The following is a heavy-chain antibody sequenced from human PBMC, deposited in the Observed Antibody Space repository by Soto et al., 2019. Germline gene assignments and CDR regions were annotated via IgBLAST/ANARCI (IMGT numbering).Heavy chain of an antibody. CDR2: ISRDGSNT. V-gene: IGHV3-74*01. D-gene: IGHD3-16*01. CDR3: TTLGGEVPHRDY. CDR1: GMTFSNLR. J-gene: IGHJ4*02. Sequence: EVQLVESGGGLVQPGGSLRLSCAAPGMTFSNLRMHWVRQAPGKGLAWVSLISRDGSNTDYADSVKGRFTISRDNAKGTLYLQMNSLRVDDTAQYYCTTLGGEVPHRDYWGQGTLVIVSS.